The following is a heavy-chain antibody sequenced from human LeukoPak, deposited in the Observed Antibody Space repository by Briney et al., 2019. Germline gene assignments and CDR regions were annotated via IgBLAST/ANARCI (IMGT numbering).Heavy chain of an antibody. D-gene: IGHD2-15*01. J-gene: IGHJ4*02. CDR3: ARGNSRRLGYCSGGSCYSAFDY. CDR1: GYTFTSYD. V-gene: IGHV1-8*01. Sequence: ASVKVSCKASGYTFTSYDINRVRQATGQGLEWMGWMNPNSGNTGYAQKFQGRVTMTRNTSISTAYMELSSLRSEDTAVYYCARGNSRRLGYCSGGSCYSAFDYWGQGTLVTVSS. CDR2: MNPNSGNT.